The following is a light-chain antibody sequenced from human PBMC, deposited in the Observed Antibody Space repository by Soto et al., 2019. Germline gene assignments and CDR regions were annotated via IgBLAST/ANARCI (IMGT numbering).Light chain of an antibody. V-gene: IGKV1-8*01. Sequence: AIRMTQSPSSLSASAGDRVTITCRASQGISTYLAWYQQKAGKAPNLLIYAASTLQSGVPSRFSGSGSGTDFTLTIGSLQSEDIATYYCQQYYSYPPVTFGGGTKVEIK. CDR1: QGISTY. CDR2: AAS. CDR3: QQYYSYPPVT. J-gene: IGKJ4*01.